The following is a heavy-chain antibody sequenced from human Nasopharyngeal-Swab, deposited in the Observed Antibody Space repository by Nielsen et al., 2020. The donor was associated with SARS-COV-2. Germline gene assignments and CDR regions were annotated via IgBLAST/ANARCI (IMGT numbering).Heavy chain of an antibody. V-gene: IGHV1-46*01. D-gene: IGHD2-8*01. CDR3: ARGRDCTNGVCYAGGTDAFDI. J-gene: IGHJ3*02. Sequence: WVGQAPGRGLVWIDIFNPSGGSTSYAQKFQGRVTMTRDTSTSTVYMELSSLRSEDTAVYYCARGRDCTNGVCYAGGTDAFDIWGQGTMVTVSS. CDR2: FNPSGGST.